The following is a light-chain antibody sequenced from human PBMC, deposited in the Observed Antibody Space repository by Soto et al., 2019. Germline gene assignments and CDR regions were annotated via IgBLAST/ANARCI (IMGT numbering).Light chain of an antibody. CDR1: NSDVGDYNY. CDR3: CSYAGSYTSPYV. J-gene: IGLJ1*01. V-gene: IGLV2-11*01. CDR2: DVT. Sequence: QSVLTQPRSVSGSPGQSVTISCTGTNSDVGDYNYVSWYQQYPGKAPKLMIYDVTKRPSGVPDRFSGSKSGNTASLTISGLRAEDEADYYCCSYAGSYTSPYVFGTGTKLTVL.